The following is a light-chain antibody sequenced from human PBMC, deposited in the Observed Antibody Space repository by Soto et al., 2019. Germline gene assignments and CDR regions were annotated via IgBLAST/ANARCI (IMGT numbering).Light chain of an antibody. Sequence: QSVLTQPPSASGSPGQSVAISCSETSSDVGGYNYVSWYQQHPGKAPKLMIYDVNKRPSGVPDRFSGSKSGNTASLTVSGLQAEDEADYYCISYAGSNKPAFGGGTKLTVL. V-gene: IGLV2-8*01. CDR2: DVN. J-gene: IGLJ2*01. CDR3: ISYAGSNKPA. CDR1: SSDVGGYNY.